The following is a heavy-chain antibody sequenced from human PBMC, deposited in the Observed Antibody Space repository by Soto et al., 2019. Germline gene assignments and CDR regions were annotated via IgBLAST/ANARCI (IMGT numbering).Heavy chain of an antibody. CDR1: EFTFANAW. J-gene: IGHJ4*02. D-gene: IGHD4-17*01. Sequence: LRLSCAASEFTFANAWISWVRQAPGKELEWVGRIKSKADGGTTDYAAPVKGRFTISRDESQNTLYLQMNSLKTEDTAVYYCTSLYYGHWGQGTLVTVSS. CDR3: TSLYYGH. V-gene: IGHV3-15*01. CDR2: IKSKADGGTT.